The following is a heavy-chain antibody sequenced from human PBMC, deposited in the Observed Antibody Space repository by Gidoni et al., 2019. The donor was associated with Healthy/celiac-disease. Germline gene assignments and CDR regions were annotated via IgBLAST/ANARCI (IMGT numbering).Heavy chain of an antibody. D-gene: IGHD3-16*01. J-gene: IGHJ4*02. CDR2: ISAYNGNT. Sequence: QVQLVQSGAEVKKPGASVKVSCKASGYTFTSYGISWVRQAPGQGLEWMGWISAYNGNTNYAQKLQGRVTMTTDTSTSTAYMELRSLRSDDTAVYYCARDAPPYIWGSVGPNFDYWGQGTLVTVSS. V-gene: IGHV1-18*01. CDR3: ARDAPPYIWGSVGPNFDY. CDR1: GYTFTSYG.